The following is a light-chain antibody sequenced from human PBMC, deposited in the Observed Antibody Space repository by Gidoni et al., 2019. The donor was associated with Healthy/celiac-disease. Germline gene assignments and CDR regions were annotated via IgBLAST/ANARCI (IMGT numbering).Light chain of an antibody. CDR3: QQLNSYPRLFT. CDR2: AAS. V-gene: IGKV1-9*01. J-gene: IGKJ3*01. CDR1: QGISSY. Sequence: IQLTQSPSALPASVGDRVTLSCPASQGISSYLAWDQQKPGKDPKLLIYAASTLQSGVPSRFSGSGSGTDFALTISSLQPEDFATYYCQQLNSYPRLFTFGPGTKVDIK.